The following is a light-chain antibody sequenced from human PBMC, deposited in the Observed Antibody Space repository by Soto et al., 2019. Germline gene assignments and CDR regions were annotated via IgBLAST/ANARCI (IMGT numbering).Light chain of an antibody. V-gene: IGKV3-15*01. J-gene: IGKJ1*01. CDR1: QSVRSN. CDR3: QQYNNWPRT. CDR2: GAS. Sequence: EIVMTQSPAPLSVSPGERATLSCRASQSVRSNLAWYQQKPGQSPRLLIYGASTRATGIPARFSGSGSGTQFTLTISSLQSEDFAVYYCQQYNNWPRTLGQGTKVDIK.